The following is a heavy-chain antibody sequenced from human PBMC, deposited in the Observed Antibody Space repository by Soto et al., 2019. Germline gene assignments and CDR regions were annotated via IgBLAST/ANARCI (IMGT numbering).Heavy chain of an antibody. CDR3: ATMETPATGLYYLDY. CDR1: GGSISSNNW. V-gene: IGHV4-4*02. D-gene: IGHD1-1*01. J-gene: IGHJ4*02. Sequence: SETLSLTCAVSGGSISSNNWWSWVRQTPGKGLEWIGEIFRTGSTNYNPSLKSRVTISLDKSKNQFSLKLSSVTAADTAVYYCATMETPATGLYYLDYWAQVTLVPVSS. CDR2: IFRTGST.